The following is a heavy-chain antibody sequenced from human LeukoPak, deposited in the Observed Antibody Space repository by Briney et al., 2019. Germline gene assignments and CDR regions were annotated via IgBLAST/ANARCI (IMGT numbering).Heavy chain of an antibody. D-gene: IGHD6-6*01. CDR3: ASLISIAARPGAFDY. CDR1: GFTFSSYS. J-gene: IGHJ4*02. CDR2: ISSSSSTI. Sequence: GGSLRLSCAASGFTFSSYSMNWVRQAPGKGLEWVSYISSSSSTIYYADPVKGRFTISRDNAKNSLYLQMNSLRAEDTAVYYCASLISIAARPGAFDYWGQGTLVTVSS. V-gene: IGHV3-48*01.